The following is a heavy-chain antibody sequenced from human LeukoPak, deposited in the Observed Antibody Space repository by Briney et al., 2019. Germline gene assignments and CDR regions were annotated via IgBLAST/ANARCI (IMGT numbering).Heavy chain of an antibody. CDR1: GYTFTSYG. J-gene: IGHJ4*02. V-gene: IGHV1-18*01. D-gene: IGHD5-24*01. CDR2: ISAYNGNT. Sequence: GASVKVSCKASGYTFTSYGISWVRQAPGQGLEWMGWISAYNGNTNYAQKFQGRVTITADESTSTAYMELSSLRSEDTAVYYCARTAGDGYYGYYFDYWGQGTLVTVSS. CDR3: ARTAGDGYYGYYFDY.